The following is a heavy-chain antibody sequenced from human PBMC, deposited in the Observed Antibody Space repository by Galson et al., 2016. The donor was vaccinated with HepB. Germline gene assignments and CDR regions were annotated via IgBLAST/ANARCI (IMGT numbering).Heavy chain of an antibody. D-gene: IGHD4-17*01. CDR3: VIDYGHYSGRY. J-gene: IGHJ4*02. V-gene: IGHV1-69*02. CDR2: LVPPLNLT. CDR1: GGTFSSYS. Sequence: SVKVSCKASGGTFSSYSFTWVRQAPGQGLEWMGRLVPPLNLTNYAQRFQGRVTITADKSTTAAFLEFNSLRSEDTAVYYCVIDYGHYSGRYWGQGTLVTVSS.